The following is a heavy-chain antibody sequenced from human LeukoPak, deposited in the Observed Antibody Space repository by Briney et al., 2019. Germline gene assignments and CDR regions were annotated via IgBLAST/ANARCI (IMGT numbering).Heavy chain of an antibody. D-gene: IGHD3-22*01. CDR2: IYSGGST. Sequence: GGSLRLSCAASGFTVSSNYMSWVRQAPGKGLEWVSVIYSGGSTYYADSVKGRFTISRDNSKNTLYLQMNSLRAEDTAVYYCARVLTDSTYYYDSSGYFFWFDPWRQGTLVTVSS. CDR3: ARVLTDSTYYYDSSGYFFWFDP. J-gene: IGHJ5*02. CDR1: GFTVSSNY. V-gene: IGHV3-53*01.